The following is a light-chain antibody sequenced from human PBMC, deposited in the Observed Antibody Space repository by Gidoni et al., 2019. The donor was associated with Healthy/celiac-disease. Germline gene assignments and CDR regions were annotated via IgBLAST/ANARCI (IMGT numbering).Light chain of an antibody. CDR2: QDS. J-gene: IGLJ2*01. Sequence: YELPQPPSVSVSPGQTASITCSGDKLGDKYACWYQQNPGQSPVMVIYQDSKRPSGIPAPFSDSNSCNTATLTISGTQAMDEADYYCQAWDSSTVVFGGGTKLTVL. V-gene: IGLV3-1*01. CDR3: QAWDSSTVV. CDR1: KLGDKY.